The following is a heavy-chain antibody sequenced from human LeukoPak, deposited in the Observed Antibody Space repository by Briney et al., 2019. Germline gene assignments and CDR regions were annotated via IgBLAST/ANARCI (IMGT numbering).Heavy chain of an antibody. Sequence: SGGSLRLSCAASGFTFRGYNMNWVRQAPGKGLEWLSYISSRSSAIYYADSVRGRFTISRDNARNSLFLQMNSLRDDDTAVYYCAREEDNSYFDFWGQGTLVTVSS. J-gene: IGHJ4*02. CDR1: GFTFRGYN. CDR3: AREEDNSYFDF. CDR2: ISSRSSAI. V-gene: IGHV3-48*02. D-gene: IGHD1-20*01.